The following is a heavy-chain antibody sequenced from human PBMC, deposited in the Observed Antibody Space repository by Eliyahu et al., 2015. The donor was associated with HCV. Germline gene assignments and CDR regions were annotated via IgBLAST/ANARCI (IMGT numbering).Heavy chain of an antibody. CDR1: GYSFTGYY. CDR3: ARGDESYRGLIDY. J-gene: IGHJ4*02. V-gene: IGHV1-2*02. CDR2: INPNNGAT. D-gene: IGHD1-26*01. Sequence: QVQLVQSGAEVKKPGASVKVSCKASGYSFTGYYIHWVPQAPGLGLEWMGYINPNNGATTYAQAFDGRVIMTRDTSISTVFMAINELTSDDTAVFYCARGDESYRGLIDYWGQGTLVTVSS.